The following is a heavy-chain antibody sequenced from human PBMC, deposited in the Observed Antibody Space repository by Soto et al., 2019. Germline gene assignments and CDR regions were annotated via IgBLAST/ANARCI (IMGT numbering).Heavy chain of an antibody. D-gene: IGHD7-27*01. V-gene: IGHV4-30-4*01. J-gene: IGHJ4*02. CDR3: ARGPSGHKVDY. CDR2: IYDGGRT. CDR1: GGSISTVDYW. Sequence: QVQLQESGPGLVKPSQTLSLTCTVSGGSISTVDYWWSWIRQSPDMGLEWIGHIYDGGRTYNNPSLESRVTMSVDTSKSQLSLTLSSVSAADTAVYCCARGPSGHKVDYWGQGTLVTVSS.